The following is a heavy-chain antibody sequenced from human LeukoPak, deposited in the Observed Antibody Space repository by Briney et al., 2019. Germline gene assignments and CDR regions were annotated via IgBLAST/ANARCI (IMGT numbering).Heavy chain of an antibody. V-gene: IGHV5-51*01. J-gene: IGHJ4*02. CDR1: GYSFNTFY. CDR3: ARLIYYGSGRTYFFDS. CDR2: IYPSDSET. Sequence: TGESLKISCKGSGYSFNTFYIGWVRQTPETGLEWMGNIYPSDSETKYKPSFQGQITISVDKAITTAYLHLSSLKASDTGMYHCARLIYYGSGRTYFFDSWGQGTLVTVSP. D-gene: IGHD3-10*01.